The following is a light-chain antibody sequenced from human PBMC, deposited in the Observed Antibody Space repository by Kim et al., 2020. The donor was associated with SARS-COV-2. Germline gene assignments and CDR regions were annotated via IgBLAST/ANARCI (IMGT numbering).Light chain of an antibody. CDR2: GKN. Sequence: SSELTQDPAVSVALGQTVRITCQGDSLRSYYASWYQQKPGQAPVLVIYGKNNRPSGIPDRFSGSSSGNTASLTITGAQAEDEADYYCNPRDSSGNHPVVFGGGTKLTIL. V-gene: IGLV3-19*01. J-gene: IGLJ2*01. CDR3: NPRDSSGNHPVV. CDR1: SLRSYY.